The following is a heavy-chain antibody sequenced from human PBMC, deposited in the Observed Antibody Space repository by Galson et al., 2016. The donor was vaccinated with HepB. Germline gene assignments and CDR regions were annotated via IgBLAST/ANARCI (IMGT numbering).Heavy chain of an antibody. V-gene: IGHV3-30*18. CDR1: GFTLSSYG. CDR3: VKDYCGGGSCFPTDS. D-gene: IGHD2-15*01. Sequence: SLRLSCAASGFTLSSYGMHWVRQAPGKGLEWVAVISYDGSDKYYGNSVKGRFTISRDNSENTLYLQMNSLRAEDTAVYYCVKDYCGGGSCFPTDSWGQGTLVTVSS. J-gene: IGHJ4*02. CDR2: ISYDGSDK.